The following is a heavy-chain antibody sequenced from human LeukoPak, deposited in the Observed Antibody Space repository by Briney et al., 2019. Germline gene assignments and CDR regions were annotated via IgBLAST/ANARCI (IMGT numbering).Heavy chain of an antibody. V-gene: IGHV3-48*01. Sequence: PGGSLRLSCAASGFTFSSYSMNWVRQAPGKGLEWVSYISSSSSTIYYADSVKGRFTITRDNAKNSLYLQMNSLRAEDTAVYYCAKDRSESYFYFGFWGQGTLVTVSS. CDR3: AKDRSESYFYFGF. J-gene: IGHJ4*02. D-gene: IGHD1-26*01. CDR2: ISSSSSTI. CDR1: GFTFSSYS.